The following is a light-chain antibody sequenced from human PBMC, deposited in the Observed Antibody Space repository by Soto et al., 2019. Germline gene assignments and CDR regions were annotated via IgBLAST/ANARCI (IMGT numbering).Light chain of an antibody. V-gene: IGKV3-20*01. CDR3: QQYGSSGT. J-gene: IGKJ1*01. CDR2: GAS. CDR1: QSVSSN. Sequence: EIVFTQSPGTLPLSPVEIATLSCRASQSVSSNLAWYQQKPGQAPRLLIYGASSRASGIPDRFIGIGSGAYFTLSIPRLEPEDFAVYYCQQYGSSGTFGQGTKVDIK.